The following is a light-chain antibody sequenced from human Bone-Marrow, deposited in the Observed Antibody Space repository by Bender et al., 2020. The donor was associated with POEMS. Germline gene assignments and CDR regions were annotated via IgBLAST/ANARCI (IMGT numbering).Light chain of an antibody. J-gene: IGLJ3*02. CDR1: SSDVGNYDL. CDR2: EVT. CDR3: CSYAGSSTWV. V-gene: IGLV2-23*02. Sequence: QSGPTQPASVSGSPGQSITISCTGTSSDVGNYDLVSWYQQHPGKAPKLMISEVTQRPSGVSNRFSASKSGNTASLTISGLQAEDEADYYCCSYAGSSTWVFGGGTKLTVL.